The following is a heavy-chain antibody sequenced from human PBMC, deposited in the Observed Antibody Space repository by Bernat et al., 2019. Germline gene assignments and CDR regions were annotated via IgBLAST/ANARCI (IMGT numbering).Heavy chain of an antibody. CDR3: AMMSYSSGMGIRY. D-gene: IGHD6-19*01. J-gene: IGHJ4*02. Sequence: QLQLQESGPGLVKPSETLSLTCTVSGGSISSSSYYWGWIRQPPGKGLEWIGSIYYSGSTYYNPSLKSRVTISVDTSKNQFSLKLSSVTAADTAVYYCAMMSYSSGMGIRYWGQGTLVTVSS. V-gene: IGHV4-39*01. CDR2: IYYSGST. CDR1: GGSISSSSYY.